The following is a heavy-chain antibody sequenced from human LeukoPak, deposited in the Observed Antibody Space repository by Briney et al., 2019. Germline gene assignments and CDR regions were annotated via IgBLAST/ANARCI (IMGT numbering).Heavy chain of an antibody. V-gene: IGHV4-4*09. CDR2: IYNSENT. D-gene: IGHD6-19*01. CDR1: GGSVTSFY. Sequence: PSDTLSLTCTVSGGSVTSFYWSWIRQPPGKGLEWIGYIYNSENTKYNSSLESRVTMSVDTSKNQLFLKLSSVTAADTAVYYCARFHSGPSGWYVLWYFDLWGRGTLVTVSS. CDR3: ARFHSGPSGWYVLWYFDL. J-gene: IGHJ2*01.